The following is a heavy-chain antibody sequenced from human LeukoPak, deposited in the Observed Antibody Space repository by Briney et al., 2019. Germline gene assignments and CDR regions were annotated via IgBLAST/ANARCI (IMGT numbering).Heavy chain of an antibody. V-gene: IGHV4-59*08. Sequence: SETLSLTCTVSGGSISSYYWSWIRQPPGKGLEWIGYIYNSGSTNYNPSLKSRVTISVDTSKNQFSLKLSSVTAADTAVYYCARRRRGYSGYEDAFDIWAKGQWSPSLQ. CDR2: IYNSGST. CDR3: ARRRRGYSGYEDAFDI. CDR1: GGSISSYY. J-gene: IGHJ3*02. D-gene: IGHD5-12*01.